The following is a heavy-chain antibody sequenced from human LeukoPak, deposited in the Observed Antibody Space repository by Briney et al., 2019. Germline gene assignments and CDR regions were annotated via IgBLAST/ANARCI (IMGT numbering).Heavy chain of an antibody. CDR3: ARGLYYYDSSGYYGDTFDI. Sequence: GGSLRLSCAASGFTFSSYDMHWVRQPTGKGLEWVSGIGTTGDTYYPGSVKGRFTISRENAKNALYLQMNSLRAGDTAVYYCARGLYYYDSSGYYGDTFDIWGQGTMVTVSS. CDR1: GFTFSSYD. CDR2: IGTTGDT. J-gene: IGHJ3*02. V-gene: IGHV3-13*04. D-gene: IGHD3-22*01.